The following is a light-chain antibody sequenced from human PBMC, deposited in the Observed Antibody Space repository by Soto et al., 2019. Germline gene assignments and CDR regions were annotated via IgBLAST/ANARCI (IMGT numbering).Light chain of an antibody. CDR1: QSISTW. CDR2: SAS. V-gene: IGKV1-5*01. J-gene: IGKJ4*01. Sequence: DIQMTQSPSTLSASVGDRVIITCRASQSISTWLAWYQQKPGEGPKLLIYSASTLQSGVPSRFSGSDSGTEFTLTISGLQPDDFATYYYQQYDGNFGGGTRVEIK. CDR3: QQYDGN.